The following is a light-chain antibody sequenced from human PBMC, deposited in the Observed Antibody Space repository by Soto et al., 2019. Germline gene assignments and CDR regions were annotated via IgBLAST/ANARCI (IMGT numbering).Light chain of an antibody. V-gene: IGKV1-5*01. CDR3: QQYNSYPIT. CDR2: DAS. J-gene: IGKJ5*01. Sequence: DIQMTQSPSTLSASVGDRVTITCRASQSISSWLAWYQQKPGKAPKLLIYDASNLESGVPSRFSGSGSGTEFTLTISSLQPDDFATYYCQQYNSYPITFGQGTRPAIK. CDR1: QSISSW.